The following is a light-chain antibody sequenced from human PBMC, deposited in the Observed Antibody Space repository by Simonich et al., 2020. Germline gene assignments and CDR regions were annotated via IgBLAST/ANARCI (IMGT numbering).Light chain of an antibody. Sequence: DIVMTQTPLSLSVTPGQPASISCKSSQSLLHSDGKTYLYWSLQKPGQSPQLLIYEVSNRVSGVPDRFSGSGSGTDFTLKISRVEAEDVGVYYCMQSIQLPLTFGGGTKVEIK. CDR3: MQSIQLPLT. CDR2: EVS. V-gene: IGKV2D-29*02. CDR1: QSLLHSDGKTY. J-gene: IGKJ4*01.